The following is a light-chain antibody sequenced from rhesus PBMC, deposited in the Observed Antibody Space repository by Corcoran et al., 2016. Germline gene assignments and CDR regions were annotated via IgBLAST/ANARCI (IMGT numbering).Light chain of an antibody. CDR2: KAS. J-gene: IGKJ3*01. CDR3: PHNYGFPFT. CDR1: ENVNNY. V-gene: IGKV1-74*01. Sequence: DIQMTQSPSSLSASVGDRVTITCRASENVNNYLNWYQQKPGKAPKLLINKASTLEGGVPPRFSGSGSRTDYTFTISSLQSEDVGTYYCPHNYGFPFTFGPGTKLEIK.